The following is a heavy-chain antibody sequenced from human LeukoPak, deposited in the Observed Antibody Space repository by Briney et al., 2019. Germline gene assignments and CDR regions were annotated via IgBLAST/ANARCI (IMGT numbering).Heavy chain of an antibody. CDR2: FDPEDGET. J-gene: IGHJ6*03. Sequence: LGASVKVSCKVSGYTLTELSMHWVRQAPGKGLEWMGGFDPEDGETIYAQKFQGRVTMTEDTSTDTAYMELSSLRSEDTAVYYCATEERGYSYGFYYYYYMDVWGKGTTVTVSS. CDR3: ATEERGYSYGFYYYYYMDV. V-gene: IGHV1-24*01. CDR1: GYTLTELS. D-gene: IGHD5-18*01.